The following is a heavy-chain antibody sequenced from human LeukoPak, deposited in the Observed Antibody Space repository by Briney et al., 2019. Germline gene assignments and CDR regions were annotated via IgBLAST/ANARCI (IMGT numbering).Heavy chain of an antibody. Sequence: PGGSLRLSCAASRFTFSYYAMSWVRQAAGKGLEWVSVYSGSGDRTYYADSVKGRFTISRDNSKNTLCLQMNSLRAEDTAVYYCAKGSSGWYMAPGDSWGPGTLVTVSS. CDR3: AKGSSGWYMAPGDS. CDR1: RFTFSYYA. D-gene: IGHD6-19*01. V-gene: IGHV3-23*01. CDR2: YSGSGDRT. J-gene: IGHJ5*01.